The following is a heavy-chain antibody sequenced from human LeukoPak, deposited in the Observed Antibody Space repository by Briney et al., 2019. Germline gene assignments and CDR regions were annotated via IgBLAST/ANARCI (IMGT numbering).Heavy chain of an antibody. V-gene: IGHV3-30-3*01. J-gene: IGHJ4*02. CDR2: ISYDGSNK. CDR3: ARYTAQYYFDY. Sequence: PGRSLRLSCAASGFTFSSYAMHWVRQAPGKGLEWVAVISYDGSNKYYADSVKGRFTISRDNSKNTLYLQMNSLRAEDTAVYYCARYTAQYYFDYWGQGTLVTVSS. D-gene: IGHD2-21*02. CDR1: GFTFSSYA.